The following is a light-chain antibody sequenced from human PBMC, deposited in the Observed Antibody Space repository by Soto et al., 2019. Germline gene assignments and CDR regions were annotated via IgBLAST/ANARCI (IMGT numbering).Light chain of an antibody. Sequence: DIQMTQSPSSLSASVGDRVTITCQASQDINKNLIWYQQKPGKAPKQLIYDASDLESGVPSGFSGSGTGTGFTFAISSLQPEHVATYYCQKYNSAPLTFGGGTKVDIK. V-gene: IGKV1-33*01. CDR1: QDINKN. J-gene: IGKJ4*01. CDR3: QKYNSAPLT. CDR2: DAS.